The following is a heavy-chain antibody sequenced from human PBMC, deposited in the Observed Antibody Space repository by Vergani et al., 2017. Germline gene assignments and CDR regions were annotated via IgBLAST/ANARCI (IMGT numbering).Heavy chain of an antibody. V-gene: IGHV3-23*01. Sequence: EVQLLESGGGLVQPGGSLRLSCAASGFTFSSYAMSWVRQAPGKGLEWVSAISGSGGSTDYADSVKGRFTISRDNPKNTLYLQMNSLRAEDTAVYYCAKDKLTMIVGDYMDVWGKGTTVTVSS. J-gene: IGHJ6*03. CDR3: AKDKLTMIVGDYMDV. D-gene: IGHD3-22*01. CDR2: ISGSGGST. CDR1: GFTFSSYA.